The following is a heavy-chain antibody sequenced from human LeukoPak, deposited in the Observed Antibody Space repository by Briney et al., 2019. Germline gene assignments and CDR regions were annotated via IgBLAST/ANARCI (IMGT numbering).Heavy chain of an antibody. Sequence: GGSLRLSCAASGFTFSSYAMHWVRQAPGKGLEWVAVISYDGSNKYYADSVKGRFTISRDNSKNTLYLQMNSLRAEDTAVYYCARDLGDFWSPYAFDIWGQGTMVTVSS. CDR1: GFTFSSYA. D-gene: IGHD3-3*01. V-gene: IGHV3-30*14. CDR3: ARDLGDFWSPYAFDI. J-gene: IGHJ3*02. CDR2: ISYDGSNK.